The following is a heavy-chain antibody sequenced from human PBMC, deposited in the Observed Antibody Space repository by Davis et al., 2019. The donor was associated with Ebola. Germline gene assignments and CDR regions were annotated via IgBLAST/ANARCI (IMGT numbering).Heavy chain of an antibody. CDR3: ARDVAEASGNWLDP. CDR1: GFRFSSYD. CDR2: ITAIGGNT. D-gene: IGHD2-21*01. Sequence: GGSLRLSCAASGFRFSSYDMSWVRQAPGKGLEWVSSITAIGGNTNFADSVEGHFTISRDNSKNTLYLLMDSLRVEDTAVHYCARDVAEASGNWLDPWGLGTLVTVSS. V-gene: IGHV3-23*01. J-gene: IGHJ5*02.